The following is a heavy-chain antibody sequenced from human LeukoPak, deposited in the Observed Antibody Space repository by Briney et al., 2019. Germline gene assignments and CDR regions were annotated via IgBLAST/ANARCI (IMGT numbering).Heavy chain of an antibody. V-gene: IGHV3-30-3*01. CDR1: GFTFGIFW. CDR2: ISYDGSNK. CDR3: ARGSGGRTIWVVVPAAQSSNYYYYGMDV. J-gene: IGHJ6*02. D-gene: IGHD2-2*01. Sequence: GGSLRLSCAASGFTFGIFWMSWVRQAPGKGLEWVAVISYDGSNKYYADSVKGRFTIYRDNSKNTLYLQMNSLRAEDTAVYYCARGSGGRTIWVVVPAAQSSNYYYYGMDVWGQGTTVTVSS.